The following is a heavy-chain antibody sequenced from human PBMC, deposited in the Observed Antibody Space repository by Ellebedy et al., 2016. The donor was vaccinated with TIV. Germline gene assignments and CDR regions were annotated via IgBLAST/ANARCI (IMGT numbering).Heavy chain of an antibody. CDR2: FYTSGIT. V-gene: IGHV4-4*07. CDR3: ARDLFFYASGSYFRTYAMDG. Sequence: SEPLSLTXTAPGCSISSNYWSWIRQAAGKGLEWIGHFYTSGITNYNPSLKSLVTMSVDTSKNQFSLKLSSVTAADTAVYYCARDLFFYASGSYFRTYAMDGWGKGTTVTVSS. J-gene: IGHJ6*04. D-gene: IGHD3-10*01. CDR1: GCSISSNY.